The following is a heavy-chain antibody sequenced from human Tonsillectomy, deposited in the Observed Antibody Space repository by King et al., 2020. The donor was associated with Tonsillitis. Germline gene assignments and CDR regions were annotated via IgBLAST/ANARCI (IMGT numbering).Heavy chain of an antibody. D-gene: IGHD2-15*01. V-gene: IGHV1-69*09. CDR1: GGIFSSYA. Sequence: QLVQSGAEVKKPGSSVKVSCKASGGIFSSYAISWVRQAPGQGLEWMGRIISMLAIANYAQKFQGRVTITADKSTSTAYMELSSLRSDDTAVYYCARHAGYWSGDSCYGFYYYYMDVWGKGTTVTVSS. CDR3: ARHAGYWSGDSCYGFYYYYMDV. CDR2: IISMLAIA. J-gene: IGHJ6*03.